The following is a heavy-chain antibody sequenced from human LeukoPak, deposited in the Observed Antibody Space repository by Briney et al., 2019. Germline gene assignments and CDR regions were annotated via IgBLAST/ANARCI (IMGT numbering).Heavy chain of an antibody. V-gene: IGHV1-3*01. D-gene: IGHD5-24*01. Sequence: ASVKVSCKASGGTFSSYAISWVRQAPGQRLEWMGWINAGNGNTKYSQRFQGRVTITRDTSASTAYMELSSLRSEDTAVYYCARDGEMATVDYWGQGTLVTVSS. CDR3: ARDGEMATVDY. CDR2: INAGNGNT. CDR1: GGTFSSYA. J-gene: IGHJ4*02.